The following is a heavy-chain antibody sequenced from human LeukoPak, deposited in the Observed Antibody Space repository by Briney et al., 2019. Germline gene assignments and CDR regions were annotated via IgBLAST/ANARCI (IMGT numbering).Heavy chain of an antibody. CDR3: ARNTPNTAMVFGVYYFDY. D-gene: IGHD5-18*01. V-gene: IGHV1-69*05. J-gene: IGHJ4*02. CDR1: GGTFSSYA. CDR2: IVPIFGTA. Sequence: GASVKVSCKASGGTFSSYAISWVRQAPGQGLEWMGRIVPIFGTANYAQKFQGRVTITTDESTSTAYLDLSSLRSEDTAVYYCARNTPNTAMVFGVYYFDYWGQGTLVTVSS.